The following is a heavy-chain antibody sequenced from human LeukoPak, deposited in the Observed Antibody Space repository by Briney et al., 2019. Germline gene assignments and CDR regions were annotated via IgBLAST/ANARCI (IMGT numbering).Heavy chain of an antibody. D-gene: IGHD3-10*01. CDR1: GGSISSGNYY. J-gene: IGHJ5*02. Sequence: SETLSLTCTVSGGSISSGNYYWSWIRQPAGKGLEWIGRIYTSGCTNYNPSLKSRVTMSVDTSKNQFSLKLSSVTAADTAVYYCATHGGGWFDPWGQGTLVTVSS. CDR2: IYTSGCT. CDR3: ATHGGGWFDP. V-gene: IGHV4-61*02.